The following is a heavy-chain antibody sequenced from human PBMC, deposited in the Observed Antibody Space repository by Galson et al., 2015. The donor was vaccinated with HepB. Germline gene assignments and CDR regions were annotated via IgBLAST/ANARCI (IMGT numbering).Heavy chain of an antibody. J-gene: IGHJ4*02. V-gene: IGHV1-18*04. CDR1: GYIFTTNG. D-gene: IGHD6-6*01. Sequence: SVKVSCKASGYIFTTNGIGWVRQAPGQGLEWLGWISINSGNTNYVERLQGRVTVTRDTSTSTAYMELRRLTSDDTAVYYCARDRSHSLDYWGQGTLVTVSS. CDR3: ARDRSHSLDY. CDR2: ISINSGNT.